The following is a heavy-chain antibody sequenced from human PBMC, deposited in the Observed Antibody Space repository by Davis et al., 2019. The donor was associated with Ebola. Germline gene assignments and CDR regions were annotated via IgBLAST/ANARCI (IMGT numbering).Heavy chain of an antibody. V-gene: IGHV3-9*01. D-gene: IGHD3-10*01. J-gene: IGHJ4*02. CDR2: ISWNSGSI. CDR1: GFTFSSYS. Sequence: GGSLRLSCAASGFTFSSYSMNWVRQAPGKGLEWVSGISWNSGSIGYADSVKGRFTISRDNAKNSLYLQMNSLRAEDTALYYCAGSGSYHFDYWGQGTLVTVSS. CDR3: AGSGSYHFDY.